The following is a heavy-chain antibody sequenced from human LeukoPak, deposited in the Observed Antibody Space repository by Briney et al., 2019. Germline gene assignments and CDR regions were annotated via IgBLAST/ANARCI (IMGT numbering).Heavy chain of an antibody. CDR3: ARLWVGDLNWFDP. J-gene: IGHJ5*02. D-gene: IGHD1-26*01. Sequence: PSEALSLTCTVSGGSISSYYWSWIRQPPGKGLEWIGYIYTGGSTNYNPSLKSRVTISVDTSKNQFSLKLSSVTAADTAVYYCARLWVGDLNWFDPWGQGTLVTVSS. CDR1: GGSISSYY. CDR2: IYTGGST. V-gene: IGHV4-4*09.